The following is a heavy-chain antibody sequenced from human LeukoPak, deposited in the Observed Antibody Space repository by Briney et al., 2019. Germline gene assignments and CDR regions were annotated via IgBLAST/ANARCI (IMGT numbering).Heavy chain of an antibody. Sequence: PSETLSLTCTVPGSSISSGGYYWGWIRQPPGKGLEWIGSIYYSGSTYYNPSLKGRVTISVDTSKNQFSLKLSSVTAADTAVYYCASPGGGPTDYWGQGTLVTVSS. D-gene: IGHD3-16*01. CDR1: GSSISSGGYY. CDR3: ASPGGGPTDY. J-gene: IGHJ4*02. V-gene: IGHV4-39*01. CDR2: IYYSGST.